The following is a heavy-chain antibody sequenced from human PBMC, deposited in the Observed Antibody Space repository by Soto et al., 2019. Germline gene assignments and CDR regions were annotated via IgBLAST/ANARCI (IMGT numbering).Heavy chain of an antibody. V-gene: IGHV2-5*02. CDR3: AHRGGGIADWYFDL. CDR1: GFSLGTYGVG. J-gene: IGHJ2*01. Sequence: QITLNESGPTLVKPTQTLTLTCTFSGFSLGTYGVGVGWIRQPPGKALEWLALIYWDDDKRYSPSLKSRLTITTDTSKRLVFLTLTNMDPVDTATYYCAHRGGGIADWYFDLWGRGTPVIVSS. CDR2: IYWDDDK. D-gene: IGHD1-26*01.